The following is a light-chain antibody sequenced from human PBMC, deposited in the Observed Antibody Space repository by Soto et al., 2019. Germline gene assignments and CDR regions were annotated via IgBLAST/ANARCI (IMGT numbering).Light chain of an antibody. CDR2: DAS. V-gene: IGKV1-5*03. J-gene: IGKJ2*01. CDR3: PRHNPYSPYT. CDR1: QSITNC. Sequence: DIPMTQSPSTLSASVGDRVTITCRASQSITNCLAWYQQKPGKAPKLLIFDASSLRSGVPSRFRGSGSGTEFPSTISSMHPEDFKHHACPRHNPYSPYTFGQGTKLEIK.